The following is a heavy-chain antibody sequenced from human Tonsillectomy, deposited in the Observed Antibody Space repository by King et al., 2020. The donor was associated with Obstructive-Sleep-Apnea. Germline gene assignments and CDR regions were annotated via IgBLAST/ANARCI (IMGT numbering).Heavy chain of an antibody. V-gene: IGHV4-34*01. D-gene: IGHD3-16*01. CDR3: ARINSGGYYYYYGMDV. CDR1: GGSFSGYY. CDR2: INHSGST. Sequence: VQLQQWGAGLLKPSETLSLTCAVYGGSFSGYYWSWIRQPPGKGLEWIGEINHSGSTNYNPSLKSRVTISVDTSKNQFSLKLSSVTAADTAVYYCARINSGGYYYYYGMDVWGQGTTITVSS. J-gene: IGHJ6*02.